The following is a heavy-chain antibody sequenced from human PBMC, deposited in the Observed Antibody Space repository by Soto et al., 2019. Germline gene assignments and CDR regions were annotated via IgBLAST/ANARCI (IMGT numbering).Heavy chain of an antibody. CDR1: GGSISSSSYY. V-gene: IGHV4-39*01. CDR2: IYYSGST. J-gene: IGHJ4*02. Sequence: PSETLSLTCTVSGGSISSSSYYWGWIRQPPGKGLEWIGSIYYSGSTYYNPSLKSRVTISVDTSKNQFSLKLSPVTAADTAVYYCFSTGTKYYFDYWGQGTLVTVSS. CDR3: FSTGTKYYFDY. D-gene: IGHD1-1*01.